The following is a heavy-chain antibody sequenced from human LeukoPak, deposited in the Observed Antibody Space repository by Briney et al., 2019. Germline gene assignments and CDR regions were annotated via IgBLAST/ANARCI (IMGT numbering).Heavy chain of an antibody. CDR2: IYTSGST. D-gene: IGHD3-22*01. V-gene: IGHV4-59*10. CDR3: ARVMYYYDSSGYYGYYFDY. J-gene: IGHJ4*02. Sequence: SETLSLTCAVYGGSFSGYYWSWIRQPAGKGLEWIGRIYTSGSTNYNPSLKSRVTISVDTSKNQFSLKLSSVTAADTAVYYCARVMYYYDSSGYYGYYFDYWGQGTLVTVSS. CDR1: GGSFSGYY.